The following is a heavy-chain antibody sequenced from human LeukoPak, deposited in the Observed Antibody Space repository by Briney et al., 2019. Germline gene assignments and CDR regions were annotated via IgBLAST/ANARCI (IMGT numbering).Heavy chain of an antibody. J-gene: IGHJ1*01. D-gene: IGHD7-27*01. CDR1: GFTLSHHW. CDR3: TKEHWGPEY. Sequence: HPGESLRLSRAASGFTLSHHWMTWVRQAPGKGLEWVANIKEDGSHTNYVDSVKGRFTLSRDNAKNSVYLQMNSLRAEDTAVYYCTKEHWGPEYWGQGTLVTVSS. V-gene: IGHV3-7*03. CDR2: IKEDGSHT.